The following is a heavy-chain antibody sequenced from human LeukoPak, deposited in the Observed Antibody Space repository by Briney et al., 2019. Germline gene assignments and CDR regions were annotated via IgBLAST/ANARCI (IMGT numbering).Heavy chain of an antibody. V-gene: IGHV1-18*01. CDR3: ARVSLSGSSSSAGMDY. CDR2: ISAYNGNT. D-gene: IGHD6-6*01. CDR1: GYTFTSYG. Sequence: ASVKVSCKASGYTFTSYGINWVRQAPGQGLEWMGWISAYNGNTNYAQKFQGSVTMTTDTSTSIAYMELRSLRSDDTAVYYCARVSLSGSSSSAGMDYWGQGTRVTASS. J-gene: IGHJ4*02.